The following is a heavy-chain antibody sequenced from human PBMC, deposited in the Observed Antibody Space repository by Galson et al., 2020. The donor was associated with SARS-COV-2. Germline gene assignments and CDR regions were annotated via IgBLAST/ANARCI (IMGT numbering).Heavy chain of an antibody. CDR1: GGSISTSY. J-gene: IGHJ3*01. Sequence: ASETLSLTCAVSGGSISTSYWSWIRQPPGKGLEWLGYVSYNGDTHYNPSPESRATITTDTSKNQFSRKVRSVTTADTAVYFCARHLKGPVWLGELFPGGAFDVWGQGKLVTVSS. CDR3: ARHLKGPVWLGELFPGGAFDV. D-gene: IGHD5-18*01. V-gene: IGHV4-59*08. CDR2: VSYNGDT.